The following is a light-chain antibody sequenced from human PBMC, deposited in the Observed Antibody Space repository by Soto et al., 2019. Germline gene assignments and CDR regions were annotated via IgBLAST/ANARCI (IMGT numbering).Light chain of an antibody. CDR2: AAF. J-gene: IGKJ2*01. CDR1: QDVGSR. CDR3: QQAKSFPYT. V-gene: IGKV1-12*01. Sequence: DIQVTQTPSSVSASVGDRVTITCRASQDVGSRLGWYQQKPGKAPKLLIYAAFSLQSGVPSRFSGSGSGTQFSLTISSLQPEDSATYYCQQAKSFPYTFGQGTKLEIK.